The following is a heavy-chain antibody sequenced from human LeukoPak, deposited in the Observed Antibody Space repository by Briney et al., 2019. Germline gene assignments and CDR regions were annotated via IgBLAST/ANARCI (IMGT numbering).Heavy chain of an antibody. CDR1: GYIFTGYY. CDR3: TRKGRSTLDY. V-gene: IGHV1-2*02. D-gene: IGHD1-26*01. Sequence: ASVKVSCKTSGYIFTGYYTHWVRQAPGQGFEWMGWIDPNSGGTNSSQKFQDRVSMARDTSVSTAYMELSRLRSDDTAIYFCTRKGRSTLDYWGQGTLVTLSS. J-gene: IGHJ4*02. CDR2: IDPNSGGT.